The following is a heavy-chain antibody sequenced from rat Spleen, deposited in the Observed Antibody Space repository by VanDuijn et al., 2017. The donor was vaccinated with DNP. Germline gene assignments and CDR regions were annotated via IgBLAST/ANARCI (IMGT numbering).Heavy chain of an antibody. Sequence: QVQLKESGPGLVQPSQTLSLTCTVSGFSLTSYNVHWVRQPPGKGLEWIAAISSGGSTYYNSALKSRLSISRDTSKSQVFLKMNSLQTEDTAIYFCTRDVVGGGFAYWGQGTLVTVSS. V-gene: IGHV2-6*01. CDR2: ISSGGST. D-gene: IGHD1-12*01. J-gene: IGHJ3*01. CDR1: GFSLTSYN. CDR3: TRDVVGGGFAY.